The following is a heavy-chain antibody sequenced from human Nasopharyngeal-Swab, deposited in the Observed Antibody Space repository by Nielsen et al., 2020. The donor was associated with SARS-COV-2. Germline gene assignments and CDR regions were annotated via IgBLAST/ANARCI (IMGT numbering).Heavy chain of an antibody. J-gene: IGHJ4*02. D-gene: IGHD6-19*01. V-gene: IGHV3-30*03. CDR2: ISYDGSNK. CDR3: AREGYSSGWYGN. Sequence: GGSLRLSCAASGFTFSSYGMHWVRQAPGKGLEWVAVISYDGSNKYYADSVKGRFTISRDNSKNTLYLQMNSLRAEDTAVYYCAREGYSSGWYGNWGQGTLVTVSS. CDR1: GFTFSSYG.